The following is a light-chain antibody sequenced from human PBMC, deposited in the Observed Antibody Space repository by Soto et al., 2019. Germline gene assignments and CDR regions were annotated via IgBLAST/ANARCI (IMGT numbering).Light chain of an antibody. CDR1: QSVSSN. CDR2: GAS. V-gene: IGKV3-15*01. Sequence: EIVMTQSPATLSVSPGERATLSCRASQSVSSNLAWYQQKPGQAPRLLIYGASTRATGIPARFSGSRSATEFTLTISSLQSEDFAVYYCQQYNNWPPWTFGQGTKVEIK. J-gene: IGKJ1*01. CDR3: QQYNNWPPWT.